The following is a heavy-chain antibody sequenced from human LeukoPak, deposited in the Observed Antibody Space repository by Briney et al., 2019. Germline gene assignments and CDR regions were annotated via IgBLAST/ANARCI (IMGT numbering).Heavy chain of an antibody. CDR3: ASLKNYYDSSGYLVTDAFDI. CDR2: INPNSGAT. J-gene: IGHJ3*02. V-gene: IGHV1-2*02. Sequence: ASVEVSCKASGYTFTGYYMHWVRQAPGQGLEWMGWINPNSGATNYAQKLQGRVTMTTDTSTSTAYMELRSLKSDDTAVYYCASLKNYYDSSGYLVTDAFDIWGQGTMVTVSS. D-gene: IGHD3-22*01. CDR1: GYTFTGYY.